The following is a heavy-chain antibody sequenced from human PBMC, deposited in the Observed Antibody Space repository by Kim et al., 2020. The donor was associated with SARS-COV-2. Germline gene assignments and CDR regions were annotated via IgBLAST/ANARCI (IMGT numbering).Heavy chain of an antibody. D-gene: IGHD6-19*01. V-gene: IGHV1-3*01. CDR2: NT. CDR3: AREAVAGSFDH. J-gene: IGHJ4*02. Sequence: NTRHSQKFQARVSITRDTSATTAYLELSGLRSEDTAVYYCAREAVAGSFDHWGQGTLVTVSS.